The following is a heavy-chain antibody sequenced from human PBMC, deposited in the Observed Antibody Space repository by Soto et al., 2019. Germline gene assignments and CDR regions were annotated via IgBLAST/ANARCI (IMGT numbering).Heavy chain of an antibody. CDR2: TYYRSKWYN. CDR1: GDSVSSNSAA. D-gene: IGHD1-7*01. J-gene: IGHJ6*03. Sequence: PSQTLSLTCAISGDSVSSNSAAWNWIRQSPSRGLEWLGRTYYRSKWYNDYAVSVKSRITINPGTSKNQFSLQLNSVTPEDTAVYYCARDFLNWNYVYYYYYMDVWGKGTTVTVSS. V-gene: IGHV6-1*01. CDR3: ARDFLNWNYVYYYYYMDV.